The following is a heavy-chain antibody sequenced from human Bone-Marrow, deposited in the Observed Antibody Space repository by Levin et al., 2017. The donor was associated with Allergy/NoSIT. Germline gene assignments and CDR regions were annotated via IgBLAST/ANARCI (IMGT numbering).Heavy chain of an antibody. D-gene: IGHD2/OR15-2a*01. Sequence: PSETLSLTCSVSGASITSYYWTWIRQAPGKGLDWIGYVSYSGGPTYNPSLKSRVTIMADKSKNQFSLKLTSVTAADTAVYYCTRSLGYCDSSTCYGSWFDPWGQGTLVSVSS. CDR3: TRSLGYCDSSTCYGSWFDP. J-gene: IGHJ5*02. V-gene: IGHV4-59*01. CDR2: VSYSGGP. CDR1: GASITSYY.